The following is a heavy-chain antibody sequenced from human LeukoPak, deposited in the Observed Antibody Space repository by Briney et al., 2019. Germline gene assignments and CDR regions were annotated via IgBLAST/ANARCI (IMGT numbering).Heavy chain of an antibody. CDR2: IYYSGSS. D-gene: IGHD1-26*01. CDR1: GGSISNYY. CDR3: ARALSGTYGLFQH. Sequence: SESLSLTCTVSGGSISNYYWSWIRQPPGKGLEWIGYIYYSGSSYYNPSIRSRVTISVDTSKNQFPLNLNSVTAADTAVYYCARALSGTYGLFQHWGQGTLVTVSS. J-gene: IGHJ1*01. V-gene: IGHV4-59*01.